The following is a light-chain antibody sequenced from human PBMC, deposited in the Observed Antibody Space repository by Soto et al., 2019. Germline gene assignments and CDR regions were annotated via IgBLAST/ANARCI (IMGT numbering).Light chain of an antibody. CDR1: SSDVGGYNY. V-gene: IGLV2-14*01. Sequence: QSALTQPASVSGSPGQSITISCTGTSSDVGGYNYVSWYQQHPGKAPKLTIYDVSNRPSGVSNRFSGSKSGNTASLTIFGLHAEDEADYFCSSYTTSSTVVFGGGTKLTVL. CDR3: SSYTTSSTVV. J-gene: IGLJ2*01. CDR2: DVS.